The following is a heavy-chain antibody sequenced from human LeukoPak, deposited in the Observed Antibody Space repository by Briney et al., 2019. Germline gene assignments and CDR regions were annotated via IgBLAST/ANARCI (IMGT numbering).Heavy chain of an antibody. V-gene: IGHV4-34*01. CDR3: ARYGMAAEGIWWFDP. CDR1: GGSLNGYY. D-gene: IGHD6-13*01. CDR2: IDHSGST. J-gene: IGHJ5*02. Sequence: SETLSLTCAVYGGSLNGYYWSWIRQPPGKRLEWIGEIDHSGSTQYNPSLKSRVTISLDTSKKQFSLKLTSLTAADTAFYYCARYGMAAEGIWWFDPWGQGTPVTVSS.